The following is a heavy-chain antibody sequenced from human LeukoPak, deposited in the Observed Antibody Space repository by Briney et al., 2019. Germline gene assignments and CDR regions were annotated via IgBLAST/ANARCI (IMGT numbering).Heavy chain of an antibody. CDR3: ARGTSTAPGIDY. Sequence: PGGSLSPSCAASGFDFATYWMYWVRQVPGKGLVWVAQINSDGSSATYGDSAKGRFSISRDNAKNTLSLYMSSLRAEDTAVYYCARGTSTAPGIDYWVQGTLVAVSS. V-gene: IGHV3-74*01. CDR2: INSDGSSA. J-gene: IGHJ4*02. CDR1: GFDFATYW. D-gene: IGHD6-13*01.